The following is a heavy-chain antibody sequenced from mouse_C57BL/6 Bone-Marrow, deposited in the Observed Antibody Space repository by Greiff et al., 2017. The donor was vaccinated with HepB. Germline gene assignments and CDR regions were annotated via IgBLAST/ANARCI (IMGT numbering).Heavy chain of an antibody. CDR1: GYTFTSYW. Sequence: QVQLKQPGAELVKPGASVKLSCKASGYTFTSYWMHWVKQRPGRGLEWIGRIDPNSGGTKYNEKFKSKATLTVDKPSSTAYMQLSSLTSEDSAVYYCARRTTVVEGYAMDYWGQGTSVTVSS. V-gene: IGHV1-72*01. J-gene: IGHJ4*01. CDR3: ARRTTVVEGYAMDY. CDR2: IDPNSGGT. D-gene: IGHD1-1*01.